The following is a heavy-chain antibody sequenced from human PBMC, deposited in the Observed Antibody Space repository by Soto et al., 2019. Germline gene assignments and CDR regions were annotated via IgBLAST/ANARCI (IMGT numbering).Heavy chain of an antibody. CDR1: GGSFSGYY. J-gene: IGHJ6*03. CDR3: ASSTGYCSGGSGFQGRGYYYYYMDV. D-gene: IGHD2-15*01. V-gene: IGHV4-34*01. Sequence: QVQLQQWGAGLSKPSETLSLTCAVYGGSFSGYYWSWIRQPPGKGLEWIGEINHSGSTNYNPSLKGRITLSGDASQNQVSLKRGFVDPADTAGDYCASSTGYCSGGSGFQGRGYYYYYMDVWGKGTTVTVSS. CDR2: INHSGST.